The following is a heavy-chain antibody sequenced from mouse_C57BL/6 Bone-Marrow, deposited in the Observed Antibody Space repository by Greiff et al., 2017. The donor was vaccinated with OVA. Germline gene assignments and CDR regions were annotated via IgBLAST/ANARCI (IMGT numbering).Heavy chain of an antibody. CDR2: ISSCGDYI. D-gene: IGHD2-4*01. CDR1: GFTFSSYA. V-gene: IGHV5-9-1*02. CDR3: TRGGGTMITYFDY. J-gene: IGHJ2*01. Sequence: EVKLMESGEGLVKPGGSLKLSCAASGFTFSSYAMSWVRQTPEKRLEWVAYISSCGDYIYYADTVKGRFTISRDNARNTLYLQMSSLTSEDTAMYYCTRGGGTMITYFDYWGQGTTLTVSS.